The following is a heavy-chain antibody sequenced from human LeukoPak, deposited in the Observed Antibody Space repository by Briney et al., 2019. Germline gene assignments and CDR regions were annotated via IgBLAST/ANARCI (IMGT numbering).Heavy chain of an antibody. CDR1: XYXXTXYG. V-gene: IGHV1-18*01. D-gene: IGHD3-10*01. Sequence: ASVTVSCKASXYXXTXYGXXXVXXAXXXXLEXMGWISAYNGNTNYAQKLQCRVTMTTVTSTSTAYMELRSLRSDDTAVYYCARAWFGELSRYYYYYGMDVWGQGTTVTVSS. J-gene: IGHJ6*02. CDR2: ISAYNGNT. CDR3: ARAWFGELSRYYYYYGMDV.